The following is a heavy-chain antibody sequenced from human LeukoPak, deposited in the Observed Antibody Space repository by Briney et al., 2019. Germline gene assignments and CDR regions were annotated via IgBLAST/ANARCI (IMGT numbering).Heavy chain of an antibody. CDR1: GVSISSSNSY. J-gene: IGHJ4*02. CDR3: ARDSESIAAPGGFDY. V-gene: IGHV4-39*02. Sequence: PSETLSLTCTVSGVSISSSNSYWGWIRQPPGKGLEWIGSIYYSGNTYYNASLKSQVSISIDTSKNQFSLRLTSVTAADTAVYYCARDSESIAAPGGFDYWGQGTLVTVSS. D-gene: IGHD6-6*01. CDR2: IYYSGNT.